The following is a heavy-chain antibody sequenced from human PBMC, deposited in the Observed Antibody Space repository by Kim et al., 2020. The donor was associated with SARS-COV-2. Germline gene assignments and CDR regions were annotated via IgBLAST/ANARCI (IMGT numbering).Heavy chain of an antibody. V-gene: IGHV3-23*01. Sequence: VKGRITISRDSSKNTLYLQMNSLGAEETAIYYCAKHPRLAAGGTGNWFDPWGQGTLVTVSS. J-gene: IGHJ5*02. D-gene: IGHD6-13*01. CDR3: AKHPRLAAGGTGNWFDP.